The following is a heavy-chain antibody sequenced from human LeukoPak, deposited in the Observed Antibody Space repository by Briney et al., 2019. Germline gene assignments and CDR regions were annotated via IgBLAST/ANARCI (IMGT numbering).Heavy chain of an antibody. CDR2: IYYRGST. CDR1: GGSVTNGDSY. Sequence: SETLSLTCTVSGGSVTNGDSYWIWIRRPPGKGLEWIGYIYYRGSTYYNPSLKSRVAMSVDTSRSQFSLNLMSVTAADTAVYYCARLDPLYYYGMDVWGQGTTVTVSS. CDR3: ARLDPLYYYGMDV. J-gene: IGHJ6*02. V-gene: IGHV4-30-4*01.